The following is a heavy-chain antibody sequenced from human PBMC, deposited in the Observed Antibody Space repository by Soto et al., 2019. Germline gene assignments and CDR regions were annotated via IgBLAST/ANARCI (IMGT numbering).Heavy chain of an antibody. CDR2: INHSGST. J-gene: IGHJ4*02. CDR3: ARAVAAPYYFDY. CDR1: GGSFSGYY. Sequence: SETLSLTCAVYGGSFSGYYWSWIRQPPGKGLEWIGEINHSGSTNYNPSLKSRVTISVDTSKNQFSLKLSSVTAADTAVYYCARAVAAPYYFDYWGQGTLVTVSS. D-gene: IGHD6-19*01. V-gene: IGHV4-34*01.